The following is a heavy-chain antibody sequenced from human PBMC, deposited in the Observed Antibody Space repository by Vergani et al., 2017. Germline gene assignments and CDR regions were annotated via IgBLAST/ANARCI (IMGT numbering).Heavy chain of an antibody. V-gene: IGHV3-23*01. J-gene: IGHJ4*02. CDR2: ISARYPST. Sequence: EVQLLQSGGGVIQPGGSVRLSCAASGFTFSACPMTWVRQAPGKGLEWVSAISARYPSTYYADAVKGRFTISRDNSKNMLYLQMNSLRAEDTAVYYCAILSYDTTPYLQGGYDCWGQGTLVSGSS. D-gene: IGHD3-22*01. CDR1: GFTFSACP. CDR3: AILSYDTTPYLQGGYDC.